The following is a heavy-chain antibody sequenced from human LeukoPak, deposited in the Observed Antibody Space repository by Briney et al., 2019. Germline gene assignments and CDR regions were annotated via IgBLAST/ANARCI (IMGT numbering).Heavy chain of an antibody. Sequence: GGSLRLSCAASGFTFSTSWMNWVRQAPGKGLEWVSSISSDTTYIYYADSVKGRFTISRDNAKNSLYLQMNSLRAEDTAVYYCARAPGAMIILDWGQGTLVTVSS. J-gene: IGHJ4*02. CDR2: ISSDTTYI. D-gene: IGHD3-22*01. CDR3: ARAPGAMIILD. CDR1: GFTFSTSW. V-gene: IGHV3-21*01.